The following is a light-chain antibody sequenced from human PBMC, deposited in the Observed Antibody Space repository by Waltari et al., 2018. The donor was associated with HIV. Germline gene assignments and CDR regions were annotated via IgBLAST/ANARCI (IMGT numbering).Light chain of an antibody. J-gene: IGLJ3*02. CDR2: DSN. CDR1: SSNIGTTY. V-gene: IGLV1-51*01. Sequence: QSVLTQPPSVSAAPGQKVTMSCSGSSSNIGTTYVTWYQQLPGTAPTLLIYDSNKRPSGIPDRVSGSKSGTSGTLAITGLQTGDEAEYDCGSWDSSLSAWVFGGGTKLTVL. CDR3: GSWDSSLSAWV.